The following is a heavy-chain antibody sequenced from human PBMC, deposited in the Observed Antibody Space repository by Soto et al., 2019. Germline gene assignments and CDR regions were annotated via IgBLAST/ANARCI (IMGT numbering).Heavy chain of an antibody. CDR1: GYTFTSYG. V-gene: IGHV1-18*01. CDR3: ARVSSSGWYGGY. J-gene: IGHJ4*02. CDR2: ISAYNGNT. D-gene: IGHD6-19*01. Sequence: ASVKVSCKASGYTFTSYGISWVRQAPGQGLEWMGWISAYNGNTNYAQKLQGRVTMTTDTSTSTAYMELRSLISDDTAVYYCARVSSSGWYGGYWGQGTLVTVSS.